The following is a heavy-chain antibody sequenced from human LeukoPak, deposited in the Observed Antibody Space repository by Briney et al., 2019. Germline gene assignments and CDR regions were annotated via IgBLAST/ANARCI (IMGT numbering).Heavy chain of an antibody. CDR1: GGSISSGGYY. CDR3: ARQPYMLGAYYFDY. D-gene: IGHD1-26*01. J-gene: IGHJ4*02. V-gene: IGHV4-30-4*01. Sequence: PSETLSLTCTVSGGSISSGGYYWSWIRQHPGKGLEWIGYIHYSGDTYYSPSLKSRLTISVDTSKNQFSLKLGSVIAADTAVYYCARQPYMLGAYYFDYWGQGTLVTVSS. CDR2: IHYSGDT.